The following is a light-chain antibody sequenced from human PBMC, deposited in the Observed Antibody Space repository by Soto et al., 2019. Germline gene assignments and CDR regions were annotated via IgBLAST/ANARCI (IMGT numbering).Light chain of an antibody. J-gene: IGLJ1*01. V-gene: IGLV1-44*01. CDR2: SDN. CDR1: SSNIGTNT. Sequence: QSVLTQPPSASGTPGQRVTISCSGSSSNIGTNTVIWYQQLPGAAPKLLIYSDNQRPSGVPDRFSGSKSGTSASLAISGLQSEDEADYFCSSYTTSSTYVFGTGTKVTV. CDR3: SSYTTSSTYV.